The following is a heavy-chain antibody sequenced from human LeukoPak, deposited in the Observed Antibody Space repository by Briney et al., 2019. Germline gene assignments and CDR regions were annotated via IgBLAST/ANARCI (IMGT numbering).Heavy chain of an antibody. CDR2: ISAYNGNT. D-gene: IGHD3-9*01. CDR1: GYTFTSYG. Sequence: ASVNVSCKASGYTFTSYGISWVRQAPGQGLEWMGWISAYNGNTNYAQKLQGRVTMTTDTSTSTAYMELRSLRSDDTAVYYCARGYDILTGYYFFDYWGQGTLVTVSS. J-gene: IGHJ4*02. CDR3: ARGYDILTGYYFFDY. V-gene: IGHV1-18*01.